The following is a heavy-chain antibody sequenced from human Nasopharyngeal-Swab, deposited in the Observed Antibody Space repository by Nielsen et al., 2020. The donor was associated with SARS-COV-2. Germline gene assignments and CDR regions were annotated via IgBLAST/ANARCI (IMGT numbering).Heavy chain of an antibody. D-gene: IGHD4-17*01. CDR1: GFTFSSYS. CDR2: ISSSSSTI. CDR3: ARDILEGYGDSWYFDL. V-gene: IGHV3-48*01. J-gene: IGHJ2*01. Sequence: GESLKISCAASGFTFSSYSMNWVRQAPGKGLEWVSYISSSSSTIYYADSVKGRFTISRDNAKKSLYLQMKSLRAEDTAVYYCARDILEGYGDSWYFDLWGRGTLVTVSS.